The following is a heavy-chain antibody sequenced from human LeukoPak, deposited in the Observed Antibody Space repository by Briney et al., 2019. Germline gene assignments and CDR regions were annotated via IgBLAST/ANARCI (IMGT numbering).Heavy chain of an antibody. CDR2: ISSSGSTI. J-gene: IGHJ4*02. CDR1: GFTFSSYE. Sequence: PGGSLRLSCAASGFTFSSYEMNWVRQAPGKGLEWVSYISSSGSTIYYADSVKGRFTISRDNAKNSLYLQMSSLRAEDTAVYYCARGQNYFDYWGQGTLVTVSS. CDR3: ARGQNYFDY. V-gene: IGHV3-48*03.